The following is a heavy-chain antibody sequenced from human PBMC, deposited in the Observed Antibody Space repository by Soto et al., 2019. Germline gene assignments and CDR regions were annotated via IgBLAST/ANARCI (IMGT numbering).Heavy chain of an antibody. Sequence: PGGSLRLSCAASGFTFSSYWMHWVRQAPGKGLVWVSRINSDGSSTSYADSVKGRFTISRDNAKNTLYLQMNSLRAEDTAVYYCASNTPYCSGGSCPLGPWGQGTLVTVSS. V-gene: IGHV3-74*01. CDR1: GFTFSSYW. CDR3: ASNTPYCSGGSCPLGP. J-gene: IGHJ5*02. D-gene: IGHD2-15*01. CDR2: INSDGSST.